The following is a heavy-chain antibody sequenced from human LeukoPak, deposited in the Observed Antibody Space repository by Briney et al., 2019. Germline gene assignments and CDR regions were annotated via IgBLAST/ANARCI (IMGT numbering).Heavy chain of an antibody. J-gene: IGHJ4*02. CDR3: ARGGRAMVPYYFDY. D-gene: IGHD5-18*01. CDR1: GGSFSGYY. CDR2: INHRGST. V-gene: IGHV4-34*01. Sequence: SETLSLTCAVYGGSFSGYYWNWIRQPPGKGLEWIGEINHRGSTNYNPSLKSRVTISVDTSKNQFSLKLSSVTAADTAVYYCARGGRAMVPYYFDYWGQGTLVTVSS.